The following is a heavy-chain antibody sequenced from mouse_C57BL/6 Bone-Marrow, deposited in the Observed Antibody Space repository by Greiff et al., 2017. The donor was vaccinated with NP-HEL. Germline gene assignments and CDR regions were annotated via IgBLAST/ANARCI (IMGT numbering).Heavy chain of an antibody. Sequence: QVQLKESGPELVKPGASVKISCKASGYAFSSSWMNWVKQRPGKGLEWIGRIYPGDGDTNYNGKFKGKATLTADKSSSTAYMQLSSLTSEDSAVYFCARQLRSYYFDYWGQGTTLTVSS. D-gene: IGHD1-1*01. J-gene: IGHJ2*01. V-gene: IGHV1-82*01. CDR3: ARQLRSYYFDY. CDR2: IYPGDGDT. CDR1: GYAFSSSW.